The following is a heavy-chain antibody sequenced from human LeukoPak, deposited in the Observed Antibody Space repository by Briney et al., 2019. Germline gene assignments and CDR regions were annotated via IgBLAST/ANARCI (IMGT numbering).Heavy chain of an antibody. D-gene: IGHD4-11*01. J-gene: IGHJ3*02. V-gene: IGHV3-74*01. CDR1: GFTFSRYW. CDR3: ARGQHRVTYSDDAFDI. CDR2: INSDGRST. Sequence: GGSLRLSCVASGFTFSRYWMHWVRQAPGKGLVWVSRINSDGRSTNYADSVKGRFSISRDNAENTLYLQMNSLRVEDTAVYYCARGQHRVTYSDDAFDIWGQGTMVTVSS.